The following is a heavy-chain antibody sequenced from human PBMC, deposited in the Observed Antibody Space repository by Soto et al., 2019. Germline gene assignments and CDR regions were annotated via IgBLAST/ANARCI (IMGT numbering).Heavy chain of an antibody. J-gene: IGHJ6*02. CDR1: GFTYTDFA. CDR3: ARRAWASYYAIDV. CDR2: ISYDGSDK. D-gene: IGHD5-12*01. V-gene: IGHV3-30*09. Sequence: VQLVESGGGEVQPGRSLRLSCAASGFTYTDFALHWVRQAPGKGLEWVAIISYDGSDKYYADSVKGRFAISRDNPKNPLYLEMNSLRPEDTAVYFCARRAWASYYAIDVWRQGNTVTVFS.